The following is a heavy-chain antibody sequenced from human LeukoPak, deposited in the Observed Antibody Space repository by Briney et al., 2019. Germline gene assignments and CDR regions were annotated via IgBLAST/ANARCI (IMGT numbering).Heavy chain of an antibody. CDR1: GYSISSGYY. CDR3: ATLMATIDY. J-gene: IGHJ4*02. CDR2: IYHGGSA. D-gene: IGHD5-24*01. Sequence: SETLSLTCAVSGYSISSGYYWGWIRQPPGKGLEWIGSIYHGGSAYYNPSLKSRVTISIDTSKNQFSLKLSSVTAADTAVYYCATLMATIDYWGQGTLVTVSS. V-gene: IGHV4-38-2*01.